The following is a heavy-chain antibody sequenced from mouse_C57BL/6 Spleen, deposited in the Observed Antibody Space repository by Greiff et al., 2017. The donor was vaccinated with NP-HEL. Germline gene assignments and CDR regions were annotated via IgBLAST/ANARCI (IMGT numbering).Heavy chain of an antibody. Sequence: VQLQQSGAELVRPGASVKLSCTASGFNIKDDYMHWVKQRPEQGLEWIGWIDPENGDTEYASKFQGKATITADTSSNTAYLQLSSLTSEDTAGYYCTYYRAWLAYWGQGTLVTVSA. D-gene: IGHD1-1*01. J-gene: IGHJ3*01. CDR1: GFNIKDDY. CDR3: TYYRAWLAY. CDR2: IDPENGDT. V-gene: IGHV14-4*01.